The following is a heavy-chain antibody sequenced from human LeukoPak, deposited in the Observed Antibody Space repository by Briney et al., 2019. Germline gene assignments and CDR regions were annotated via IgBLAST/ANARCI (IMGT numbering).Heavy chain of an antibody. CDR2: MNPNSGNT. J-gene: IGHJ5*02. CDR1: VYTFTSYD. CDR3: ARLPPRYSSSLIPWFDP. Sequence: ASVKVSCKASVYTFTSYDINWVRQATGQGLEWMGWMNPNSGNTGYAQKFQGRVTMTRNTSISTAYMELSSLRSEDTAVNYCARLPPRYSSSLIPWFDPWGQGTLVTVSS. V-gene: IGHV1-8*01. D-gene: IGHD6-13*01.